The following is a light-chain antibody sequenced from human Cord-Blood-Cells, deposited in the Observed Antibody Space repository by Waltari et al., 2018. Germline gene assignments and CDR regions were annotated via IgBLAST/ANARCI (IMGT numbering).Light chain of an antibody. CDR2: EGS. J-gene: IGLJ1*01. V-gene: IGLV2-23*01. CDR3: CSYAGSSTSPYV. Sequence: QSALTQPASVSGSPGQSITISCTGTSSVVGSYNLVSWYQQHPGKAPKLMIYEGSKRPSGVSNRFSGSKSGNTASLTISGLQAEDEADYYCCSYAGSSTSPYVFGTGTKVTVL. CDR1: SSVVGSYNL.